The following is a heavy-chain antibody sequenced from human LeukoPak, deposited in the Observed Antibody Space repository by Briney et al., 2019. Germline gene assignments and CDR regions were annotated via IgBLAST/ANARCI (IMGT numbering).Heavy chain of an antibody. D-gene: IGHD5-18*01. CDR2: IYYNGNT. J-gene: IGHJ4*02. Sequence: SETLSLTCSVSGDSISSSSYYWSWIRQSPGKGLEWIGSIYYNGNTYYNPPLKSRLTIALDTSRNQFPLKLTSVTAADTAVYFCARHRKVDTAGDYWGQGTLVTVSS. CDR3: ARHRKVDTAGDY. V-gene: IGHV4-39*01. CDR1: GDSISSSSYY.